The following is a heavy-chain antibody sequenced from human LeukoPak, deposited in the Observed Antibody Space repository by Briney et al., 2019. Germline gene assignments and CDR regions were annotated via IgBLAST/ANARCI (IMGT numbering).Heavy chain of an antibody. Sequence: GGSLRLSCAGSGFTFSSYSMNWVRQAPGKGLEWVSCISSSSSYIYYADSVKGRFTISRDNAKNSLYLQMNSLRAEDTAVYYCATSPVYSYGHPYYFDYWGQGTLVTVSS. D-gene: IGHD5-18*01. V-gene: IGHV3-21*01. CDR2: ISSSSSYI. J-gene: IGHJ4*02. CDR1: GFTFSSYS. CDR3: ATSPVYSYGHPYYFDY.